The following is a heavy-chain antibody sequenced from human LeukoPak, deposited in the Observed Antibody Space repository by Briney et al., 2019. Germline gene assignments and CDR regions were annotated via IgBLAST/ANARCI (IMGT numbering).Heavy chain of an antibody. CDR2: IYPGDSDT. V-gene: IGHV5-51*01. CDR1: GYSFTSYW. Sequence: GESLKISCKGSGYSFTSYWIGWVRQMPGKGLEWMGIIYPGDSDTRYSPSFQGQVTISADKSISTAYLQWSSLKASDTAMYYCARLQWPACSSTSCYPENWFDPWGQGTLVTVSS. J-gene: IGHJ5*02. CDR3: ARLQWPACSSTSCYPENWFDP. D-gene: IGHD2-2*01.